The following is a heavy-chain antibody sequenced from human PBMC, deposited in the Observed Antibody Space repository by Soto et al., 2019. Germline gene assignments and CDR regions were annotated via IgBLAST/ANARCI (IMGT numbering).Heavy chain of an antibody. V-gene: IGHV4-34*01. CDR3: ARGDEAVAGYYYGMDV. CDR2: INHSGST. CDR1: GGYFSGYD. D-gene: IGHD6-19*01. J-gene: IGHJ6*02. Sequence: SETLSLTCAVYGGYFSGYDWSWIRQPPGKGLEWIGEINHSGSTNYNPSLRSRVTISVDTSKNQFSLKLSSVTAADTAVYYCARGDEAVAGYYYGMDVWGQGTTVTVSS.